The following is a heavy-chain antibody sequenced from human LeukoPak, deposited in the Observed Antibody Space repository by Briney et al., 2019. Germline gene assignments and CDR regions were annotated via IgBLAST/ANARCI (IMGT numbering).Heavy chain of an antibody. CDR3: ARSTYSGSYRYYFNY. V-gene: IGHV3-21*04. J-gene: IGHJ4*02. CDR1: GFTFTSFS. Sequence: GGSLRLSCAASGFTFTSFSFNWVRQAPGKGLEWVSSINTVATYIYYADSVRGRFTISRDNAKNSVYLQMNSLRTEDTAVYYCARSTYSGSYRYYFNYWGQGTLVTVSS. D-gene: IGHD1-26*01. CDR2: INTVATYI.